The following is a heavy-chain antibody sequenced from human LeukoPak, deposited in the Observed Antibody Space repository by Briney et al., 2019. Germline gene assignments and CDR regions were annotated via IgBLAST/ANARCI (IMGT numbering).Heavy chain of an antibody. CDR2: INHSGST. J-gene: IGHJ3*02. Sequence: PSETLSLTCAVYGGSFSGYYWSWIRQPPGKGLEWIGEINHSGSTNYNPSLKSRVTISVDTSKNQFSLKLSSVTAADTAVYYCASGDAFDIWGQGTMVTASS. CDR1: GGSFSGYY. V-gene: IGHV4-34*01. CDR3: ASGDAFDI.